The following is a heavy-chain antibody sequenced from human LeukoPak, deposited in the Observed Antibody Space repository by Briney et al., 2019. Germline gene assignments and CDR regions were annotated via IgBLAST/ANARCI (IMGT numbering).Heavy chain of an antibody. CDR2: IYYSGSP. J-gene: IGHJ5*02. CDR3: ARALTVIGKNWFDP. D-gene: IGHD2-21*01. CDR1: GGSISSYY. V-gene: IGHV4-59*01. Sequence: SSETLSLTCTVSGGSISSYYWSWIRQPPGKGLEWIGYIYYSGSPNYNPSLKSRVTISVDTSKNQFSLKLSSVTAADTAVYYCARALTVIGKNWFDPWGQGTLVTVSS.